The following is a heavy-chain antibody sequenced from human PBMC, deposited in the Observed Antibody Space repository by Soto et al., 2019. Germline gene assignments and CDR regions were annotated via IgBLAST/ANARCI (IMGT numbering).Heavy chain of an antibody. CDR1: GGTFSSYS. V-gene: IGHV1-69*13. CDR3: ARDGGRHSGGIDY. D-gene: IGHD1-26*01. CDR2: IIPIFGTA. Sequence: SVKVSCKASGGTFSSYSINWVRQAPGQGLEWMGEIIPIFGTANYAQKFQGRVTITADESTSTAYMELSSLRSEDTAVYYCARDGGRHSGGIDYWGQGTLVTVSS. J-gene: IGHJ4*02.